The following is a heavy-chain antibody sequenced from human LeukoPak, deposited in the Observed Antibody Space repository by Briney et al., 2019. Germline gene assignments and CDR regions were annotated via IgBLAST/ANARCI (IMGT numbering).Heavy chain of an antibody. CDR2: IKKDGSEQ. V-gene: IGHV3-7*01. CDR1: GFILSDYW. Sequence: PGGSLRLSCAAPGFILSDYWMTLGRPAPGEGLGWVAYIKKDGSEQSYVDSVKGRFTVSRDNAKNSLYLQMNSLRAEDTAVYYCARYRSGYYFDSWGQGTLVTVSS. D-gene: IGHD6-25*01. CDR3: ARYRSGYYFDS. J-gene: IGHJ4*02.